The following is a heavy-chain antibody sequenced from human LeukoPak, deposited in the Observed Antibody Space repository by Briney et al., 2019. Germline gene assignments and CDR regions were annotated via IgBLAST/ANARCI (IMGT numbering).Heavy chain of an antibody. Sequence: GGSLRLSCTASGFTFSNFWMGWVRQAPGKGLEWVANIKQDEAEKFYLGSVKGRFTISRDNSKNTLYLQMNSLRAEDTAVYYCARGPLGYCSSTSCYEVDYWGQGTLVTVSS. CDR3: ARGPLGYCSSTSCYEVDY. CDR2: IKQDEAEK. D-gene: IGHD2-2*01. J-gene: IGHJ4*02. CDR1: GFTFSNFW. V-gene: IGHV3-7*01.